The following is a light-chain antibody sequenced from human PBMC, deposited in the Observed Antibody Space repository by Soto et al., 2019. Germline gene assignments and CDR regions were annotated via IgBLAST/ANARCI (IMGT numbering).Light chain of an antibody. J-gene: IGKJ1*01. Sequence: DIQMTLSAAALSATVGDRVTITCRASQSFSSWLAWYQQKPGKAPKVLIYDASSLESGVPSRFSGSGSGTEFTLTISSLQADDSATYYCQQYGHYPWTFGQRTNVDI. CDR3: QQYGHYPWT. CDR2: DAS. CDR1: QSFSSW. V-gene: IGKV1-5*01.